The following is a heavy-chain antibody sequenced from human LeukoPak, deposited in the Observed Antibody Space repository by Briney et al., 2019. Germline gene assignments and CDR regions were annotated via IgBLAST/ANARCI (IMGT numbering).Heavy chain of an antibody. D-gene: IGHD5-18*01. CDR3: ARVKIQLSRYYYYMDV. V-gene: IGHV1-18*01. Sequence: AASVKVSCKASGYTFTSYGISWVRQAPGQGLEWMGWISAYNGNTNYAQKLQGRVTMTTDTSTSTAYMELRSLRSDDTAVYYCARVKIQLSRYYYYMDVWGKGTTVTVSS. CDR2: ISAYNGNT. J-gene: IGHJ6*03. CDR1: GYTFTSYG.